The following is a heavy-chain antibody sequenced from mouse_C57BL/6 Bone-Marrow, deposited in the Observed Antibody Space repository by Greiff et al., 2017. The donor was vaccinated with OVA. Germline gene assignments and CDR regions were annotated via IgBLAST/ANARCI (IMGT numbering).Heavy chain of an antibody. CDR3: ARSSCGVDY. CDR1: GYAFSSSW. V-gene: IGHV1-82*01. J-gene: IGHJ4*01. CDR2: IYPGDGDT. D-gene: IGHD1-2*01. Sequence: VQLQQSGPELVKPGASVKISCKASGYAFSSSWLNWVKQRPGKGLEWIGRIYPGDGDTNYNGKFKGKATLTADKSSSTAYMQLSSLTSEDSAVYFCARSSCGVDYWGQGTSVTVSS.